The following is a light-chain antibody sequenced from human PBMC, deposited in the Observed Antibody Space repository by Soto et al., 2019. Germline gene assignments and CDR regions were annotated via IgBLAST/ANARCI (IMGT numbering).Light chain of an antibody. V-gene: IGKV1-39*01. CDR3: QRSFSTPLT. J-gene: IGKJ4*01. CDR1: QSISSY. Sequence: DIQMTQSPSSLSASVGDRVTITCRASQSISSYLHWYQQKPGKAPKLLIYAASSLQSGVPSRFSGSGSGTDFNITISSLQPEDFATYYCQRSFSTPLTFGGGTKVEIK. CDR2: AAS.